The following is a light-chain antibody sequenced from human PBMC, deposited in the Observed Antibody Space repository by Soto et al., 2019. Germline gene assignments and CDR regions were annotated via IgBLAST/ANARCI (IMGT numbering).Light chain of an antibody. Sequence: QSVLTQPPSASGTPGQRVTISCSGSSSSIGANHVDWYHKFPATAPPVLIFSDHQRPSAVPDRFSGSTSGTSASLAITGLQSEDEAEYYCSAWDDSLNGPVFGSGTKLTVL. CDR3: SAWDDSLNGPV. CDR2: SDH. V-gene: IGLV1-44*01. CDR1: SSSIGANH. J-gene: IGLJ1*01.